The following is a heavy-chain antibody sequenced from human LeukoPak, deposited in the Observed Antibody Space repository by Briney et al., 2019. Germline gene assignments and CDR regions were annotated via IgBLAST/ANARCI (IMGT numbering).Heavy chain of an antibody. Sequence: SGTLSLTCTVSGGALSSFYWSWIRQPPGKGLECIAYIHYSGSAGYNPSLRSRVTISFDTSKNQLSLKLRSVTAADTAVYYCATFGCDGSGCYFDQWGQGTLVPVSS. CDR3: ATFGCDGSGCYFDQ. CDR2: IHYSGSA. V-gene: IGHV4-59*08. CDR1: GGALSSFY. D-gene: IGHD1-1*01. J-gene: IGHJ4*02.